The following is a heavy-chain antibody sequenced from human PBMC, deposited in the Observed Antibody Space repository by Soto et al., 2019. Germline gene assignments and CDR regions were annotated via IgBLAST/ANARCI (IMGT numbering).Heavy chain of an antibody. CDR1: GFTFNNFA. CDR2: ISSDGDLR. J-gene: IGHJ4*02. Sequence: EVHLLGSGGDLVKPGGSLRLSCEVSGFTFNNFAMSWVRQSPGKGLEWVSTISSDGDLRHYAESVKGRFTISRDNSKSSLFLQMNSLRAEDTALYFCAKVRQRFLDILTGATNFDSWGQGTLVTVPS. V-gene: IGHV3-23*01. CDR3: AKVRQRFLDILTGATNFDS. D-gene: IGHD3-9*01.